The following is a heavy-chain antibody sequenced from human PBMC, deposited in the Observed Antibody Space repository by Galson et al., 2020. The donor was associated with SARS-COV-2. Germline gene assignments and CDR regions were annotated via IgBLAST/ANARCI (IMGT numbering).Heavy chain of an antibody. V-gene: IGHV3-7*01. Sequence: GGSLRLSCAASGFTFSSYWMSWVRQAPGKGLEWVANIKQDGSEKYYVDSVKGRFTISRDNAKNSLYLQMNSLRAEDTAVYYCAREAGYSGYGGDYYYYGMDVWGQGTTVTVSS. J-gene: IGHJ6*02. CDR3: AREAGYSGYGGDYYYYGMDV. CDR2: IKQDGSEK. CDR1: GFTFSSYW. D-gene: IGHD5-12*01.